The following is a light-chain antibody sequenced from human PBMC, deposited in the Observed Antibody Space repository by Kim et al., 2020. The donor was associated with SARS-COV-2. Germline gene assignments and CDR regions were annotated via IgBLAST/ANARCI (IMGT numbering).Light chain of an antibody. J-gene: IGKJ1*01. Sequence: DIQMAQSPSSLSASVGDRVTITCRASQGISNSLAWYRQKPGKGPMLLIYGASTLRSGVPSRFRGSGSGTDFTLTISSLQPEDAATYYCQKYNSAPCTFGQGTKVDIK. CDR2: GAS. V-gene: IGKV1-27*01. CDR3: QKYNSAPCT. CDR1: QGISNS.